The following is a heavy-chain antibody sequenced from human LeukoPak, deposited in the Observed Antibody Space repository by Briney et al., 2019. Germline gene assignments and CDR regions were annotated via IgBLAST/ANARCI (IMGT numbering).Heavy chain of an antibody. D-gene: IGHD6-19*01. J-gene: IGHJ4*02. Sequence: GRSLRLSCAASGFTFDDYAMHWVRQAPGKGLEWVSGISWNSGSIGYADSVKGRFTISRDNAKNSLYLQMNSLRAEDTALYYCAKDTRSSGLDYWGQGTLVTVSS. CDR1: GFTFDDYA. CDR3: AKDTRSSGLDY. CDR2: ISWNSGSI. V-gene: IGHV3-9*01.